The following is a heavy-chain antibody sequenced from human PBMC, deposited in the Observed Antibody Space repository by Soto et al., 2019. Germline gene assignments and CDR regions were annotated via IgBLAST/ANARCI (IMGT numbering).Heavy chain of an antibody. CDR2: IVVGSGNT. Sequence: SVKVSCKASGFTFTSSAVQWVRQARGQRLEWIGWIVVGSGNTNYAQKFQERVTITRDMSTSTAYMEMSSLRSEDTAVYYCAAYDSSGNFDYWGQGTLVTVSS. D-gene: IGHD3-22*01. J-gene: IGHJ4*02. V-gene: IGHV1-58*01. CDR1: GFTFTSSA. CDR3: AAYDSSGNFDY.